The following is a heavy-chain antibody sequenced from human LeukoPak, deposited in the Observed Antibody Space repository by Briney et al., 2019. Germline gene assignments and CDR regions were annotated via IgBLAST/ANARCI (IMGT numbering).Heavy chain of an antibody. J-gene: IGHJ4*02. D-gene: IGHD7-27*01. CDR3: ARGPPNWGMVGY. Sequence: GASVKVSCKASGYTFTGYYMHWVRQAPGKGLEWMGGFDPEDGETIYAQKFQGRVAMTRDTSISTAYMELSSLTFEDTAVYYCARGPPNWGMVGYWGQGTLVTVSS. CDR1: GYTFTGYY. V-gene: IGHV1-2*02. CDR2: FDPEDGET.